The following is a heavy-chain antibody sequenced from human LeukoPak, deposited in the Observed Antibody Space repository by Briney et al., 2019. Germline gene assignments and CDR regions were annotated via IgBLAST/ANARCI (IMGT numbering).Heavy chain of an antibody. D-gene: IGHD2-2*01. J-gene: IGHJ6*03. V-gene: IGHV4-39*07. CDR3: ASYTYYAPGGYYYYYMDV. Sequence: PSETLSLTCTVSGGSISSSSYYWGWIRQPPGKGLEWIGEINHSGSTNYNPSLKSRVTISVDASKNQFSLKLSSVTAADTAVYYCASYTYYAPGGYYYYYMDVWGKGTTVTISS. CDR2: INHSGST. CDR1: GGSISSSSYY.